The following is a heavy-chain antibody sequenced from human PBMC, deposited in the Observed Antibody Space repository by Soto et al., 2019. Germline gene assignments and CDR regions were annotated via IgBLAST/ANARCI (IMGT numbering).Heavy chain of an antibody. D-gene: IGHD2-15*01. CDR3: AADTAVLADAKGGPKTYYYYYAMDF. J-gene: IGHJ6*02. CDR2: INHSGST. Sequence: SETLPLTCAVYGGSFSGYYWSWIRQPPGRGLEWIGEINHSGSTNYNPSLKSRVTISVDTSKNQFSLKLSSVTAADTAAHYCAADTAVLADAKGGPKTYYYYYAMDFWCQGTTVYGSS. CDR1: GGSFSGYY. V-gene: IGHV4-34*01.